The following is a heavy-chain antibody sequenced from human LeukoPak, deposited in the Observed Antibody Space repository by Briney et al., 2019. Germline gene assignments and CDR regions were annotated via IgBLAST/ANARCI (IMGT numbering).Heavy chain of an antibody. CDR1: GLAFSAYK. D-gene: IGHD2-15*01. J-gene: IGHJ4*02. CDR2: ISTDGYTT. Sequence: GGSLRLSCAASGLAFSAYKMHWVRQAPRKGLVWVSRISTDGYTTDYADFVQGRFTASRDNTKNTWSLETNSLRAEDTAVYYCVVGGSPGYWGQGTLVTVSS. V-gene: IGHV3-74*01. CDR3: VVGGSPGY.